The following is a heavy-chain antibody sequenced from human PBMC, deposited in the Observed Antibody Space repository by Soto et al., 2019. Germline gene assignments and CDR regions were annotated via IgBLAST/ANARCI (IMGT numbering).Heavy chain of an antibody. CDR1: GGSISSYY. D-gene: IGHD3-16*01. Sequence: ETLSLTCTVSGGSISSYYWSWIRQPAGKGLEWIGRIYTSGSTNYNPSLKSRVTMSVDTSKNQFSLKLSPVTAADTAVYYCARVGPESLSFDYWGQGTLVTVSS. J-gene: IGHJ4*02. CDR3: ARVGPESLSFDY. CDR2: IYTSGST. V-gene: IGHV4-4*07.